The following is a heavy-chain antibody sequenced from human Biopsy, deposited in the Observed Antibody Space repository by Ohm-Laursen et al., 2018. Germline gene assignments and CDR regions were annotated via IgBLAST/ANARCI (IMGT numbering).Heavy chain of an antibody. J-gene: IGHJ6*02. CDR1: GSSFSDYH. CDR2: ISGGGTI. CDR3: ARDTRWSPYSMDV. Sequence: SLRLFCTASGSSFSDYHMRWIRQAPGRGLEWVSYISGGGTIYYGDSMKGRVTISRDNAKNSLYLQMHSLRAEDTAVYYCARDTRWSPYSMDVWGQGTTVTVSS. D-gene: IGHD4-23*01. V-gene: IGHV3-11*01.